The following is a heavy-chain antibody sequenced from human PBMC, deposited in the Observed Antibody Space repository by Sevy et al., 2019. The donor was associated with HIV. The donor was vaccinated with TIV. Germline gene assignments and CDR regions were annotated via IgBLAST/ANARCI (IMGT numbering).Heavy chain of an antibody. V-gene: IGHV1-8*03. J-gene: IGHJ3*02. D-gene: IGHD6-13*01. Sequence: ASVKVCCKASGYTFSVYDINWVRQVTGQGLEWMGWLNPSSSNTGYAENFQGRVTFTMDSSTSTGYMEMSSLRSEDTAVYYCARAAAGAYDALDIRGQGTLVTVSS. CDR3: ARAAAGAYDALDI. CDR2: LNPSSSNT. CDR1: GYTFSVYD.